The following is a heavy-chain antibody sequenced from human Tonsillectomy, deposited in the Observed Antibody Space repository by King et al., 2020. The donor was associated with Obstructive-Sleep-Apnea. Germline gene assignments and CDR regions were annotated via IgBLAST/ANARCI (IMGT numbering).Heavy chain of an antibody. CDR3: TTGMATMGGG. CDR1: GLTFTNAW. Sequence: VQLVESGGGLVKPGGSLRLSCAASGLTFTNAWMSWVRQAPGKGLEWVGGIKSKNDGGTTDFAAPVKGRFTISRDDSNNTVYLQMNSLETEDTAMYYCTTGMATMGGGWGQGTLVTVSS. V-gene: IGHV3-15*01. J-gene: IGHJ4*02. D-gene: IGHD5-24*01. CDR2: IKSKNDGGTT.